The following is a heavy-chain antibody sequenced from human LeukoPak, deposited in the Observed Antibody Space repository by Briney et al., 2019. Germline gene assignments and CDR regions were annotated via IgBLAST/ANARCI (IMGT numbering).Heavy chain of an antibody. CDR1: GFTFSSYA. CDR3: TTVDYDILTGPDYWSYGMDV. J-gene: IGHJ6*02. Sequence: GGSLRLSCAASGFTFSSYAMSWVRQAPGKGLEWVSAISGSGGSTYYADSVKGRFTISRDNSKNTLYLQMNSLKTEDTAVYYCTTVDYDILTGPDYWSYGMDVWGQGTTVTVSS. V-gene: IGHV3-23*01. D-gene: IGHD3-9*01. CDR2: ISGSGGST.